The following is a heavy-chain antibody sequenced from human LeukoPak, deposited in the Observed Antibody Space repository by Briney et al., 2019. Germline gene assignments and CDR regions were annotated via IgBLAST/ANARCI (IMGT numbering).Heavy chain of an antibody. J-gene: IGHJ6*03. CDR2: INHSGST. CDR1: GGSFSGYY. V-gene: IGHV4-34*01. D-gene: IGHD3-22*01. Sequence: KTSETLSLTCAVYGGSFSGYYWSWIRQPPGKGLECIGEINHSGSTNYNPSLKRRVTISVDTSKNQFSLKLSSVTAADTAVYYCARTNDYYDSSGPSGYMDVWGKGTTVTVSS. CDR3: ARTNDYYDSSGPSGYMDV.